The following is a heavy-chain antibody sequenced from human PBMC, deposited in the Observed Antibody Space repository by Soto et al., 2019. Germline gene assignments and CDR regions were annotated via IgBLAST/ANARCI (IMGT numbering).Heavy chain of an antibody. CDR1: GVSISSGNW. D-gene: IGHD3-10*01. CDR2: IFHDGTA. CDR3: ARLVYDTRLNYMYFDF. J-gene: IGHJ4*02. V-gene: IGHV4-4*02. Sequence: PSETLSLTCAVSGVSISSGNWWTWVRQSPQRGLEYIGEIFHDGTANYYPSFERRVAISVDTSKNQFSLKLTSVTPADTAIYLCARLVYDTRLNYMYFDFWGQGTLVTVSS.